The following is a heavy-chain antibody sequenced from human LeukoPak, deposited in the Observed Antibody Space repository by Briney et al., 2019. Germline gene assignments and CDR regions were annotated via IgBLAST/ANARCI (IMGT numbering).Heavy chain of an antibody. D-gene: IGHD3-10*01. CDR2: ISYDGSNK. J-gene: IGHJ5*02. CDR3: ARALRGYSGSYEDYNWFDP. V-gene: IGHV3-30-3*01. Sequence: GGSLRLSCAASGFTFSSYAMNWVRQAPGKGLEWVAVISYDGSNKYYADSVKGRFTISRDNSKNTLYLQMNSLRAEDTAVYYCARALRGYSGSYEDYNWFDPWGQGTLVTVSS. CDR1: GFTFSSYA.